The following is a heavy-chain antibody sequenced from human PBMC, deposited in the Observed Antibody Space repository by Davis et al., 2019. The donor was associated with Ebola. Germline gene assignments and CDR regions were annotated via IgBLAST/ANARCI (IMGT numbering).Heavy chain of an antibody. J-gene: IGHJ6*03. Sequence: PSETLSLTCAVYGGSFRGYYWSWIRQPPGKGLEWIGEINHSGSTNYNPSLKSRVTISVDTSKNQFSLKLSSVTAADTAVYYCARAGLVVVAATPPVYYYMDVWGKGTTVTVSS. CDR3: ARAGLVVVAATPPVYYYMDV. D-gene: IGHD2-15*01. CDR2: INHSGST. CDR1: GGSFRGYY. V-gene: IGHV4-34*01.